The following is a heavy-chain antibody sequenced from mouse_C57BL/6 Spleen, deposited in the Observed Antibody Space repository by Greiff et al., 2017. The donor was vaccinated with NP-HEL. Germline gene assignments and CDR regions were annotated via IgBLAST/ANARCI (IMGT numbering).Heavy chain of an antibody. Sequence: QVQLKQPGAELVRPGSSVKLSCKASGYTFTSYWMDWVKQRPGQGLEWIGNIYPSDSETHYNQKFKDKATLTVDKSSSTAYMQLSSLTSEDSAVYYCARRGVTYYFDYWGQGTTLTVSS. J-gene: IGHJ2*01. V-gene: IGHV1-61*01. D-gene: IGHD2-5*01. CDR3: ARRGVTYYFDY. CDR2: IYPSDSET. CDR1: GYTFTSYW.